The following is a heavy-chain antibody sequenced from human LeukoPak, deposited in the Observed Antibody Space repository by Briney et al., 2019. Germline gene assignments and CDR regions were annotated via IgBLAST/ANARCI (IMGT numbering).Heavy chain of an antibody. Sequence: PGESLKISCKGSGYTFTNYWIAWVRQMPGKGLEWMGIIYAGDSDTRYSPSFQGQVTISADRSISTADLHESSLKASETAIYYCARRVDSGFSFDFWGQGTLVTVSS. J-gene: IGHJ4*02. CDR1: GYTFTNYW. D-gene: IGHD3-22*01. CDR3: ARRVDSGFSFDF. CDR2: IYAGDSDT. V-gene: IGHV5-51*01.